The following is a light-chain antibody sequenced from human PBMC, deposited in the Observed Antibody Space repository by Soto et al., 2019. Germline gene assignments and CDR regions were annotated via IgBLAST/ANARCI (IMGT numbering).Light chain of an antibody. CDR3: QQYNNWPGT. CDR2: GAS. J-gene: IGKJ1*01. CDR1: QSVSSN. Sequence: TVMTQSPATLSVSPGERATLSCRASQSVSSNLAWYQQKPGQAPRLLIYGASTRATGIPVRFSGSGSGTEFTLIISSLQSEDFAVYYCQQYNNWPGTFGRGTKVDIK. V-gene: IGKV3-15*01.